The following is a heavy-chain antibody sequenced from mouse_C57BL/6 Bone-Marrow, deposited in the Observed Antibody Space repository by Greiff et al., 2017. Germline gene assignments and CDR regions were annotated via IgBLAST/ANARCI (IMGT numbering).Heavy chain of an antibody. CDR3: AREGWLRRGRRYFDY. CDR1: GFTFSSYA. D-gene: IGHD2-2*01. Sequence: EVKLMESGGGLVKPGGSLKLSCAASGFTFSSYAMSWVRQTPEKRLEWVATISDGGSYTYYPDNVKGRFTISRDNAKNNLYLQMSHLKSEDTAMYYCAREGWLRRGRRYFDYWGQGTTLTVSS. J-gene: IGHJ2*01. CDR2: ISDGGSYT. V-gene: IGHV5-4*01.